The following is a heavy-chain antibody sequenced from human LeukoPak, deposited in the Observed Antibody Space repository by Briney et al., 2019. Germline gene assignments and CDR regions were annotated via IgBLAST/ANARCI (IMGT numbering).Heavy chain of an antibody. CDR3: ARYDGALEGYAFDI. V-gene: IGHV3-7*03. Sequence: GGSLRLSCAASGFTFRSYWMSWVRQAPGKGLEWVANINQGGSVKYYVDSVKGRFTISRDDAKNSLYVQMNSLRDEDTAVYYCARYDGALEGYAFDIWGQGTMVTVSS. J-gene: IGHJ3*02. D-gene: IGHD4-17*01. CDR2: INQGGSVK. CDR1: GFTFRSYW.